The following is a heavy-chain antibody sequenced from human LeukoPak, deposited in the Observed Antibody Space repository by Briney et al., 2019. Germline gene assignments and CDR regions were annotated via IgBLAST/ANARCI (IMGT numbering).Heavy chain of an antibody. Sequence: GASVKVSCKASGYTFTSYGISWVRQAPGQGLEWMGWISAYNGNTNYAQKLQGRVTMTTDTSTSTAYMELRSLRSDDTAVYYCAIDLPTRTEQQLVGSYYYYGMDVWGQGTTVTISS. CDR2: ISAYNGNT. CDR1: GYTFTSYG. CDR3: AIDLPTRTEQQLVGSYYYYGMDV. J-gene: IGHJ6*02. D-gene: IGHD6-13*01. V-gene: IGHV1-18*01.